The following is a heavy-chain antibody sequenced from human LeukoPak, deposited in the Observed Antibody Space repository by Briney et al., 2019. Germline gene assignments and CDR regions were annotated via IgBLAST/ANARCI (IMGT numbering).Heavy chain of an antibody. CDR3: ARGLYYFDY. CDR1: GGSFSGYY. J-gene: IGHJ4*02. Sequence: SETLSLTCAVSGGSFSGYYWNWIRQSPGKGLEWIGEINHSGSTNYNPSLKSRVTISVDTSKNQFSLKLSSVTAADTAVYYCARGLYYFDYWGQGTLVTVSS. CDR2: INHSGST. V-gene: IGHV4-34*01.